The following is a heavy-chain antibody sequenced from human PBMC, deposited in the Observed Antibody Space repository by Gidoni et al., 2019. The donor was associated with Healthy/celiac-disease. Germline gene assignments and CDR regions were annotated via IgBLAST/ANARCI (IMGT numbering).Heavy chain of an antibody. V-gene: IGHV3-23*01. CDR3: AKDRPPRGVGYYYGMDV. J-gene: IGHJ6*02. CDR2: ISGSGGST. D-gene: IGHD6-6*01. Sequence: EVQLLESGGGLVQPGGSLRLSCAASGFAFSSSAMSWVRQAPGKGLVWVSAISGSGGSTYYADSVKGRFTISRDNSKNTLYLQMNSLRAEDTAVYYCAKDRPPRGVGYYYGMDVWGQGTTVTVS. CDR1: GFAFSSSA.